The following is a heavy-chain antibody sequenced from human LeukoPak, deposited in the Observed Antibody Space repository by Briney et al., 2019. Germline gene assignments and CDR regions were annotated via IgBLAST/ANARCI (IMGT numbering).Heavy chain of an antibody. CDR1: GGSISSGGYY. CDR2: IYYSGST. V-gene: IGHV4-31*03. CDR3: ARVSYYGSGSYYYYMDV. J-gene: IGHJ6*03. Sequence: SETLSLTCTVSGGSISSGGYYRSWIRQHPGKGLEWIGYIYYSGSTYYNPSLKSRVTISVDTSKNQFSLKLSSVTAADTAVYYCARVSYYGSGSYYYYMDVWGKGTTVTVSS. D-gene: IGHD3-10*01.